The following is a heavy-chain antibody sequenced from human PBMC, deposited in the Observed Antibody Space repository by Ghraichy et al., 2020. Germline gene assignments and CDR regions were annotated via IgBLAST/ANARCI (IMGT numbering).Heavy chain of an antibody. CDR1: GGSISSGGYY. CDR2: IYYSGST. D-gene: IGHD6-19*01. J-gene: IGHJ6*02. V-gene: IGHV4-31*03. Sequence: SETLSLTCTVSGGSISSGGYYWSWIRQHPGKGLEWIGYIYYSGSTYYNPSLKSRVTISVDTSKNQFSLKLSSVTAADTAVYYCARYSSGWYKDYYYGMDVWGQGTTVTVSS. CDR3: ARYSSGWYKDYYYGMDV.